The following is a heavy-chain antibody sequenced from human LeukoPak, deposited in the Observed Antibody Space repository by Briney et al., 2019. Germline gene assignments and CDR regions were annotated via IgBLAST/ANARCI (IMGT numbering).Heavy chain of an antibody. V-gene: IGHV5-51*01. CDR1: GYSFSSYW. CDR2: IYPGDSDT. CDR3: AKSHTNSWGAFDL. D-gene: IGHD6-13*01. J-gene: IGHJ4*02. Sequence: GESLKISCKGSGYSFSSYWIGWVRQMPGKGLEWLGIIYPGDSDTSYSPSFQGQVTISADKSISTAYLQWSSLKASDTAMYYCAKSHTNSWGAFDLWGPGTLVTVSS.